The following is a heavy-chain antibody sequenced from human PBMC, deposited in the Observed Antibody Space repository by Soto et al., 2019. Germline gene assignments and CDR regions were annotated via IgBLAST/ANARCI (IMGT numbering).Heavy chain of an antibody. CDR1: GPSLARGGFY. J-gene: IGHJ4*02. CDR2: IYYTGST. V-gene: IGHV4-31*01. D-gene: IGHD3-9*01. CDR3: ATYYVILTGPMGAVNY. Sequence: QVQLQESGPGVVKPSQTLSLTCTVSGPSLARGGFYWIWIRQYPGKGLEWIGDIYYTGSTRYNPCLKSPITRSVATSKNQFALELSSVTAADTALYYCATYYVILTGPMGAVNYWGQGILVTVSS.